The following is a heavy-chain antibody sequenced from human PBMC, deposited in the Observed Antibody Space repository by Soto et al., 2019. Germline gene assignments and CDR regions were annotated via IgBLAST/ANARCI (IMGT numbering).Heavy chain of an antibody. CDR3: ARSYYYGSGSYGD. D-gene: IGHD3-10*01. CDR1: GFTFSSYW. V-gene: IGHV3-7*03. J-gene: IGHJ4*02. Sequence: GGSLRLSCAASGFTFSSYWMSWVRQAPGKGLEWVANIKQDGSEKYYVASVKGRFTISRDNAKNSLYLQMNSLRAEDTAVYYCARSYYYGSGSYGDWGQGTLVTVSS. CDR2: IKQDGSEK.